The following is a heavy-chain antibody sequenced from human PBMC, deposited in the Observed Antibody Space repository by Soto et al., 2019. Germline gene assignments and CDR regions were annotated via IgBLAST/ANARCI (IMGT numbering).Heavy chain of an antibody. V-gene: IGHV2-70*01. CDR3: PRIPSSAWYDERYFNY. Sequence: SGPTLVNPTQTLTLTCVLSGFSLSSGGLCVGWIRQPPGKALEWLAILDWDDAKYYSTSLKTRLTISKDTSKNQVVLTMTHMDPVNTATYYCPRIPSSAWYDERYFNYWGPGALVTVSS. D-gene: IGHD6-19*01. CDR1: GFSLSSGGLC. J-gene: IGHJ4*02. CDR2: LDWDDAK.